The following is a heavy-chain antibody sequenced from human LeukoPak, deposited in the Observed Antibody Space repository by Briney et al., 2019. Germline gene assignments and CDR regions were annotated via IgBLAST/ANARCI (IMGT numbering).Heavy chain of an antibody. Sequence: SETLSLTCTVSGGSLSNYYWSWLRQPPGKGLEGIGFISNTGTTNYNPSLKSRVTISVDTSKNHFSLRLTSVTAADTAVYFCARDRLPSRYNGLDVWGQGTTVTVSS. CDR1: GGSLSNYY. CDR2: ISNTGTT. D-gene: IGHD2-2*01. J-gene: IGHJ6*02. V-gene: IGHV4-59*01. CDR3: ARDRLPSRYNGLDV.